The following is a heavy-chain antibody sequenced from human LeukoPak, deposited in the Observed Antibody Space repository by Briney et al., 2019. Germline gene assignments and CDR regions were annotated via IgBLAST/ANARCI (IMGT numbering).Heavy chain of an antibody. CDR3: ASTMVRGVNGGDY. V-gene: IGHV4-34*01. J-gene: IGHJ4*02. CDR1: GGSFSGYY. D-gene: IGHD3-10*01. Sequence: PSETLSLTCAVYGGSFSGYYWSWIRQPPGKGLEWIGEINHSGSTNYNPSLKGRVTISVDTSKNQFSLKLSSVTAADTAVYYCASTMVRGVNGGDYWGQGTLVTVSS. CDR2: INHSGST.